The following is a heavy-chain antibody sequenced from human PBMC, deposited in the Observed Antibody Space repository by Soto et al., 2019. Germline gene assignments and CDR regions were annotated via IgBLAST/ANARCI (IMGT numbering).Heavy chain of an antibody. CDR3: ARDPYGDYLGDYYYGMDV. D-gene: IGHD4-17*01. V-gene: IGHV1-46*01. CDR2: INPSGGST. J-gene: IGHJ6*02. CDR1: GYTFTSYY. Sequence: ASVKVSCKASGYTFTSYYMHWVRQAPGQGLEWMGIINPSGGSTSYAQKFQGRVTMTRDTSTSTVYMELSSLRSEDTAVYYRARDPYGDYLGDYYYGMDVWGQGTTVTVSS.